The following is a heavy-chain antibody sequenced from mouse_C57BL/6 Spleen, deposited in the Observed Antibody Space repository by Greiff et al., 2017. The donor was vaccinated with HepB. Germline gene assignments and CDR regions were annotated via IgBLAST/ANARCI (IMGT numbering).Heavy chain of an antibody. D-gene: IGHD2-4*01. J-gene: IGHJ3*01. Sequence: VKLQESGPQLVKPGASVKISCKASGYAFSSSWMNWVKQRPGKGLEWIGRIYPGDGDTNYNGKFKGKATLTADKSSSTAYMQLSSLTSEDSAVYFCARGIYDYDVFAYWGQGTLVTVSA. V-gene: IGHV1-82*01. CDR1: GYAFSSSW. CDR2: IYPGDGDT. CDR3: ARGIYDYDVFAY.